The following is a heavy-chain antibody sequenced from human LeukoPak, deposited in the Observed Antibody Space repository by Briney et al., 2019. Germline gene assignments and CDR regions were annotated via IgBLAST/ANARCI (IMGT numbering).Heavy chain of an antibody. J-gene: IGHJ4*02. CDR2: IYSGGST. Sequence: GGSLRLSCAASGFTVSSNYMSWVRQAPGKRLEWVSVIYSGGSTYYADSVKGRFTISRDNSKNTLYLQMNSLRAEDTAVYYCARDSRSVVVPAAIRANFDYWGQGTLVTVSS. CDR3: ARDSRSVVVPAAIRANFDY. D-gene: IGHD2-2*01. V-gene: IGHV3-66*01. CDR1: GFTVSSNY.